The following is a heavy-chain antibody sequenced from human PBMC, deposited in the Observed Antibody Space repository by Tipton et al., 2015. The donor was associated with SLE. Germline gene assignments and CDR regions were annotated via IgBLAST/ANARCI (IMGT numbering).Heavy chain of an antibody. CDR3: ARHIPGGSSWHYYYYYGMDV. Sequence: TLSLTCTVSGRSINSNSYQWGWIRQPPGKGLEWIGSVYHRGSTSYNPSLKSRVIISVDTSSNQFSLRLHSVTAADTAVYYCARHIPGGSSWHYYYYYGMDVWGQGTTVTVSS. D-gene: IGHD6-13*01. J-gene: IGHJ6*02. V-gene: IGHV4-39*07. CDR1: GRSINSNSYQ. CDR2: VYHRGST.